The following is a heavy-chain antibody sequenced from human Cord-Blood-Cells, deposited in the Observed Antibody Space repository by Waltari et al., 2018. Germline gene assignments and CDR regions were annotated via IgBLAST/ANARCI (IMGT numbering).Heavy chain of an antibody. CDR1: GGISSTCA. V-gene: IGHV1-69*01. Sequence: AHLVQPGAGVKKPGSSVKLSCEDSGGISSTCAISWVRQAPGQGLEWMGGVIPLCGSANYAQRVQRGVTINSDESTSTAYMVLRSLGAEETVVHYSAVGRDGDSVYEIYYYLVAGWGKGTTVSVTS. CDR2: VIPLCGSA. J-gene: IGHJ6*03. D-gene: IGHD5-12*01. CDR3: AVGRDGDSVYEIYYYLVAG.